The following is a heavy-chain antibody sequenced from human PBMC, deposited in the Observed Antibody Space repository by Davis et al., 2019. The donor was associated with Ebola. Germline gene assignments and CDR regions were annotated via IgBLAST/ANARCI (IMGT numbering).Heavy chain of an antibody. V-gene: IGHV4-59*08. J-gene: IGHJ4*02. CDR1: GGSISTYF. D-gene: IGHD3-10*01. CDR2: VEYTGST. Sequence: SETLSLTCTLSGGSISTYFWNWIRQSPGRGLEWIGYVEYTGSTNYNPSLKSRVTISVDTSKNQFSLKLSSVTAADTAVYYCARHHGWFGELLYNYFDYWGQGTLVTVSS. CDR3: ARHHGWFGELLYNYFDY.